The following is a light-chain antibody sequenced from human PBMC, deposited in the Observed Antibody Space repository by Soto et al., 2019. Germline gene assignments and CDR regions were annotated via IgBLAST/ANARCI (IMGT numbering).Light chain of an antibody. V-gene: IGKV1-5*01. J-gene: IGKJ1*01. CDR1: QTISSW. Sequence: DIQMTQSPSTLAGSLGDRVTITCLASQTISSWLAWYQQKPGQAPMLLIYGASSRATGIPDRFSGSGSGTDFTLTISRLEPEDFANYYCQQSSTYTPRTFGQGTQVDIK. CDR2: GAS. CDR3: QQSSTYTPRT.